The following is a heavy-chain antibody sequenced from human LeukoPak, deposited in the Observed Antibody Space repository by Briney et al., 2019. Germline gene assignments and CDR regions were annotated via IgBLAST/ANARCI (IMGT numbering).Heavy chain of an antibody. CDR1: GGSISSYY. V-gene: IGHV4-59*12. Sequence: SETLSLTCTVSGGSISSYYWSWIRQPPGKGLEWIGYIYSTGSTNYNPSLKSRVTMSVDTSKNQFSLKLSSVTAADTAVYYCVYGDYDGGDYWGQGTLVTVSS. CDR3: VYGDYDGGDY. CDR2: IYSTGST. D-gene: IGHD4-17*01. J-gene: IGHJ4*02.